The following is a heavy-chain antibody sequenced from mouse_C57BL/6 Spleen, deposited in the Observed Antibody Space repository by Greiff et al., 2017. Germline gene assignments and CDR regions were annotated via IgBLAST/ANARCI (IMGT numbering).Heavy chain of an antibody. CDR3: TRDYYDYHYYAMDY. Sequence: EVKLMESGEGLVKPGGSLKLSCAASGFTFSSYAMSWVRQTPEKRLEWVAYISSGGDYIYYADTVKGRFTISRDNARNTLYLQMSSLKSEDTAMYYCTRDYYDYHYYAMDYWGQGTSVTVSS. J-gene: IGHJ4*01. D-gene: IGHD2-4*01. CDR1: GFTFSSYA. CDR2: ISSGGDYI. V-gene: IGHV5-9-1*02.